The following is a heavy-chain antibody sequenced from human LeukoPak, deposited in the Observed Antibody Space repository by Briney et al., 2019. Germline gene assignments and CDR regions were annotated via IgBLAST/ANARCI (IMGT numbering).Heavy chain of an antibody. J-gene: IGHJ4*02. CDR2: INHSGST. CDR1: GGSFSGYY. V-gene: IGHV4-34*01. CDR3: ARHDGYGQWYFDY. Sequence: PSETLSLTCAVYGGSFSGYYWSWIRQPPGKGLEWIGEINHSGSTNYNPSLKRRVTISVDTSKNQFSLKLSSVTAADTAVYYCARHDGYGQWYFDYWGQGTLVTVSS. D-gene: IGHD5-18*01.